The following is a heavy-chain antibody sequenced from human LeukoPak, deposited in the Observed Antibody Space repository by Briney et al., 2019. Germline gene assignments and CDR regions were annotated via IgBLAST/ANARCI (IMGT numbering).Heavy chain of an antibody. J-gene: IGHJ1*01. CDR2: ISGTGDST. V-gene: IGHV3-23*01. D-gene: IGHD3-22*01. CDR3: AKPVYDSSGHEYFQY. CDR1: GFTFSSYV. Sequence: GGSLRLSCAASGFTFSSYVMSWVRQAPGKGLEWVSAISGTGDSTNYAGSVMGRFTISSDSSKNMLYLQMNSLRAEDTAVYYCAKPVYDSSGHEYFQYWGQGTLVTVSS.